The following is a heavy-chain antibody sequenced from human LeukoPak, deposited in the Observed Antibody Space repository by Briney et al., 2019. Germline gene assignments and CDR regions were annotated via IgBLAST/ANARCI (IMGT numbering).Heavy chain of an antibody. J-gene: IGHJ4*02. V-gene: IGHV3-30*18. Sequence: PGRSLRLSCAASGFTFSSYGMHWVRQAPGKGLEWVAVISYDGSNKYYADSVKGRFTISRDNSKNTLYLQMNSLRAEDTAVYYCAKEIGGSWGGDLDYWGQGTRVTVPS. CDR1: GFTFSSYG. CDR3: AKEIGGSWGGDLDY. CDR2: ISYDGSNK. D-gene: IGHD1-26*01.